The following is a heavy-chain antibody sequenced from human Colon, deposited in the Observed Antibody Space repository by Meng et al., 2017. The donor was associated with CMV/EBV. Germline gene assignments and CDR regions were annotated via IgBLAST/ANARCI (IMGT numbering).Heavy chain of an antibody. J-gene: IGHJ6*02. CDR1: GYSPTTYW. V-gene: IGHV5-51*01. CDR3: AKQAAAVGPSYFGMDV. Sequence: KVSCKGSGYSPTTYWIGWVRQMPGKGLEWMGIIYPGDSDTRYSPSFQGQVTISADKSISTAYLQWSSLKASDTAMYYCAKQAAAVGPSYFGMDVWGQGTSVTVSS. CDR2: IYPGDSDT. D-gene: IGHD6-13*01.